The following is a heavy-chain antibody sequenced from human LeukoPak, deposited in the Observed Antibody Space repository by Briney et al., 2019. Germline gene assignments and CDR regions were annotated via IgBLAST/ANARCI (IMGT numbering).Heavy chain of an antibody. CDR3: ARGGRSIPAAIDY. V-gene: IGHV3-11*06. J-gene: IGHJ4*02. CDR1: GFTFSDYY. CDR2: ISSSSSYT. Sequence: GGSLRPSCAASGFTFSDYYMSWIRQAPGKGLEWVSYISSSSSYTNHADSVKGRFTISRDNAKNSLYLQMNSLGAEDTAVYYCARGGRSIPAAIDYWGQGTLVTVSS. D-gene: IGHD2-2*02.